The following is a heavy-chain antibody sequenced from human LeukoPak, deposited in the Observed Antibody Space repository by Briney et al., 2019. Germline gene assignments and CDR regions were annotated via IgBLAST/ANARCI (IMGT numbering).Heavy chain of an antibody. CDR1: GGTFSSYA. Sequence: ASVKVSCKASGGTFSSYAISWVRQAPGQGLEWMGRVIPIFGTANYAQKFQGRVTITTDESTSTAYMVLSSLRSEDTAVYYCARDGESSGYNYWGQGTLVTVSS. CDR3: ARDGESSGYNY. CDR2: VIPIFGTA. V-gene: IGHV1-69*05. D-gene: IGHD3-22*01. J-gene: IGHJ4*02.